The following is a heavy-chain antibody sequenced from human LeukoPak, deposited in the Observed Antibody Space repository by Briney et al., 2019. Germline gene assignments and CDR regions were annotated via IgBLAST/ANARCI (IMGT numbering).Heavy chain of an antibody. CDR2: ISGSGGST. CDR1: GITFSSYA. D-gene: IGHD3-10*01. V-gene: IGHV3-23*01. CDR3: AKDLARIRGFSFDY. Sequence: GGSLRLSCAASGITFSSYAMSWVRQAPGKGLEWVSGISGSGGSTYYADSVKGRFTISRDNSKNTLYLQMNSLRAEDTAVYYCAKDLARIRGFSFDYWGQGTLVTVSS. J-gene: IGHJ4*02.